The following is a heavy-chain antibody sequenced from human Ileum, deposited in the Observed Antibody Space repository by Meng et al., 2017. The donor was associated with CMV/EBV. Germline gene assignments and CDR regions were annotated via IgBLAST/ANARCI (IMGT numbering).Heavy chain of an antibody. D-gene: IGHD4-11*01. CDR1: GGSISNGNFY. CDR2: MFYRGHT. J-gene: IGHJ4*02. V-gene: IGHV4-39*07. CDR3: ASGKSNLEY. Sequence: QLMGSGPGLCKPSETLSLTCTVYGGSISNGNFYWGWIRQPPVKELELIGSMFYRGHTYYNPSLRSRVTISLDTSQNQFSLNLSSVTAADTAVYYCASGKSNLEYWGQGTLVTVSS.